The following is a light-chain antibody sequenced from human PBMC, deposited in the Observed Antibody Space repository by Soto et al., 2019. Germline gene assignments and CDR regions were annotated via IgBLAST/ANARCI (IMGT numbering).Light chain of an antibody. Sequence: IQMTQSPSSLSASVGDRVTITCRASQGIKNDLGWYQQKPWKAPKLLXYEXSSLXSGVPSRFSGSVSGTEFTLTISSLQPDDFATYYCQQYKSYSTFGQGTKVDIK. V-gene: IGKV1-17*01. CDR3: QQYKSYST. CDR2: EXS. CDR1: QGIKND. J-gene: IGKJ1*01.